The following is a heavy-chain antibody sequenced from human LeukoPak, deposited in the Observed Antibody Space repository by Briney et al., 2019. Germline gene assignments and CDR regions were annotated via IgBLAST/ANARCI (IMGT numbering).Heavy chain of an antibody. CDR2: INHSGST. CDR3: ARGRYCSGGSCYRYYYYYMDV. CDR1: GGSFSGYY. J-gene: IGHJ6*03. D-gene: IGHD2-15*01. V-gene: IGHV4-34*01. Sequence: SETLSLTCAVHGGSFSGYYWSWIRQPPGKGLEWIGDINHSGSTNYNPSLKSRVTISVDTSKNQFSLKLSSVTAADTAVYYCARGRYCSGGSCYRYYYYYMDVWGKGTTVTVSS.